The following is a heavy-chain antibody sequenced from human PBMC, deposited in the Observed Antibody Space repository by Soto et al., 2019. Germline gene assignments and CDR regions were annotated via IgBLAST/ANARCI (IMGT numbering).Heavy chain of an antibody. CDR3: ARVESELLGGWYFDL. Sequence: QVQLQESGPGLVKPSETLSLTCTVSGGSVSSGSYCWSWIRQPPGKGLEWIGYISYSGSTNYDPSLKSQVTRSLTPSKNKFSLKLSSVTAADTAVYYCARVESELLGGWYFDLWGRGTLVTVSS. V-gene: IGHV4-61*01. J-gene: IGHJ2*01. D-gene: IGHD1-26*01. CDR1: GGSVSSGSYC. CDR2: ISYSGST.